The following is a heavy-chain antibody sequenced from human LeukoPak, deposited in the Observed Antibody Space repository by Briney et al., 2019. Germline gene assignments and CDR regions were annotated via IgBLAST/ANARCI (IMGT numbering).Heavy chain of an antibody. CDR3: AKEEYYYDSSGYCPAFDI. J-gene: IGHJ3*02. CDR2: ISGSGGST. CDR1: GFTFSSYA. V-gene: IGHV3-23*01. D-gene: IGHD3-22*01. Sequence: GGSLRLSCAASGFTFSSYAMSWVRQAPGKGLEWVSAISGSGGSTYYADSVKGRFTISRDNSKNTLYLQMNSLRAEDTAVYYCAKEEYYYDSSGYCPAFDIWGQGTMVTVSS.